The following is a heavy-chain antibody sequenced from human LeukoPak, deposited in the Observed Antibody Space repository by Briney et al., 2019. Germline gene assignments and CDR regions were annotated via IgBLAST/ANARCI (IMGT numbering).Heavy chain of an antibody. Sequence: PGGSLRLSCAASGFTFSSYSMNWVRQTPGKGLEWVSYISSSSTIYYADSVKGRFTISRDNAKNSLYLQMNSLRAEDTAVYYCARDLRGGADYWGQGTLVTVSS. CDR3: ARDLRGGADY. CDR2: ISSSSTI. V-gene: IGHV3-48*04. D-gene: IGHD3-10*01. CDR1: GFTFSSYS. J-gene: IGHJ4*02.